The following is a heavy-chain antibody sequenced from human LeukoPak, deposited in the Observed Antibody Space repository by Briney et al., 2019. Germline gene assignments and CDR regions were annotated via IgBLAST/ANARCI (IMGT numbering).Heavy chain of an antibody. V-gene: IGHV3-15*01. CDR3: TTDSITIFGVVTRDYYYYYMDV. Sequence: PGGSLRLSCAASGFTFSNAWMSWVRQAPGKGLEWVGRIKSKTDGGATDYAAPVKGRFTISRDDSKNTLYLQMNSLKTEDTAVYYCTTDSITIFGVVTRDYYYYYMDVWGKGTTVTVSS. J-gene: IGHJ6*03. CDR2: IKSKTDGGAT. D-gene: IGHD3-3*01. CDR1: GFTFSNAW.